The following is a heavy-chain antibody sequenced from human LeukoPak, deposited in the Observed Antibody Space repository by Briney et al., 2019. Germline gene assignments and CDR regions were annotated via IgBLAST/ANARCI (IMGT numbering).Heavy chain of an antibody. CDR2: IYYSGST. D-gene: IGHD6-13*01. CDR3: ARHGAAGDSSSLFDY. J-gene: IGHJ4*02. CDR1: GGSISSYY. Sequence: SETLSLTCTVSGGSISSYYWSWIRQPPGKGLEWIGYIYYSGSTNYNPSLKSRVTISVDTSKNQFSLKLSSVTAADTAVYYCARHGAAGDSSSLFDYWGQGTLVTVSS. V-gene: IGHV4-59*08.